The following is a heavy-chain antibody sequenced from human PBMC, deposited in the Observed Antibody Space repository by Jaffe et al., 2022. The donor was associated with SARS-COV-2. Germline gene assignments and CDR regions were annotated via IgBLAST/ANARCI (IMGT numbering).Heavy chain of an antibody. CDR1: GFTFSSYA. CDR2: ISGSGGST. J-gene: IGHJ4*02. V-gene: IGHV3-23*01. CDR3: AKGGDYQLLRWYYFDY. Sequence: EVQLLESGGGLVQPGGSLRLSCAASGFTFSSYAMSWVRQAPGKGLEWVSAISGSGGSTYYADSVKGRFTISRDNSKNTLYLQMNSLRAEDTAVYYCAKGGDYQLLRWYYFDYWGQGTLVTVSS. D-gene: IGHD2-2*01.